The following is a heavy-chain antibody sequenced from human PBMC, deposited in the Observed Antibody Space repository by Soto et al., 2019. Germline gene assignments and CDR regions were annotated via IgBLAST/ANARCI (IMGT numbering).Heavy chain of an antibody. Sequence: EVQLVESGGGLVQPGGSLRLSCVASGFTVTDIYMNWVRQAPGKGLEWVSVIYKDFTDYADFVRGRFSVSTDTSKNALYLQLDKLRAEDTAVYYCAREPRYCSGGSCSIMGDAFDIWGQGAMVTVS. CDR1: GFTVTDIY. CDR3: AREPRYCSGGSCSIMGDAFDI. J-gene: IGHJ3*02. V-gene: IGHV3-66*01. CDR2: IYKDFT. D-gene: IGHD2-15*01.